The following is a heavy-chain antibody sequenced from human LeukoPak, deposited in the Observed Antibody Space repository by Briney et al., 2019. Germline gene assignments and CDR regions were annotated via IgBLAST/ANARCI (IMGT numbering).Heavy chain of an antibody. V-gene: IGHV4-38-2*02. Sequence: SETLSLTCTVSGYSISSDYYWGWVRQPPGKGLEWIASIYHSGSTNYNPSLKSRVTISVDTSKNQFSLKLTSVTAADTAVYYCARLHLPATRFDYWGQGTLVTVSS. J-gene: IGHJ4*02. CDR2: IYHSGST. CDR3: ARLHLPATRFDY. CDR1: GYSISSDYY. D-gene: IGHD5-24*01.